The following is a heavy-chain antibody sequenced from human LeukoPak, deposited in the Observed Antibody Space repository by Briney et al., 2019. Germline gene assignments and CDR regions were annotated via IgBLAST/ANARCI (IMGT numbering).Heavy chain of an antibody. D-gene: IGHD6-13*01. CDR2: ISAYNGNT. CDR3: ARAQMAAAGPPIWFDP. J-gene: IGHJ5*02. V-gene: IGHV1-18*01. CDR1: GYTFTSYG. Sequence: ASVKVSCKASGYTFTSYGISWVRQAPGQGLEWMGWISAYNGNTNYAQKLQGRVTMTTDTSTSTAYMELRSLRSDDTAVYYCARAQMAAAGPPIWFDPWGQGTLVTVSS.